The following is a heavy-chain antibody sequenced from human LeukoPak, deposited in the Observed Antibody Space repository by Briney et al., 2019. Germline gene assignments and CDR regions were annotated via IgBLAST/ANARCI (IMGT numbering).Heavy chain of an antibody. CDR3: AKEAMVRGILGYFQH. J-gene: IGHJ1*01. Sequence: GGSLRLSCAASGFTFSSYGMHWVRQAPGKGLEWVAVISYDGSNKYYADSVKGRFTISRDNSKNTLYLQMNSLRAEDTAVYYCAKEAMVRGILGYFQHWGQGTLVTVSS. CDR2: ISYDGSNK. D-gene: IGHD3-10*01. CDR1: GFTFSSYG. V-gene: IGHV3-30*18.